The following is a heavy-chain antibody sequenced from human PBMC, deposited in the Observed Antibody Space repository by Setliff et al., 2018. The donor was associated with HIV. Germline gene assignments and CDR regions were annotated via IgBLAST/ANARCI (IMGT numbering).Heavy chain of an antibody. CDR3: ARVVDADYLDY. J-gene: IGHJ4*02. CDR1: GGSISSSSYY. CDR2: MFYTGSA. D-gene: IGHD2-15*01. Sequence: TLSLTCTVSGGSISSSSYYWGWVRQPPGKGLEWIGTMFYTGSAYYTPSLKSRVTISVDTSKNQFSLKLNSVTAADTAMYYCARVVDADYLDYWGQGTPVTVS. V-gene: IGHV4-39*01.